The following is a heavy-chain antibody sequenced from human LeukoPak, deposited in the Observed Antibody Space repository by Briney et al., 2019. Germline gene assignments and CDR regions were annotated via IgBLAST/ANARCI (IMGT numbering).Heavy chain of an antibody. V-gene: IGHV4-59*01. CDR3: ARGSDTSMLNWFDP. D-gene: IGHD5-18*01. J-gene: IGHJ5*02. CDR1: GGSISSYY. Sequence: SETLSLTCTVSGGSISSYYWSWIRQPPGKGLEWIGYIYYSGNTNYNPSLKSRVTISVDTSKNQFSLKLGSVTAADTAVYYCARGSDTSMLNWFDPWGQGTLVTVSS. CDR2: IYYSGNT.